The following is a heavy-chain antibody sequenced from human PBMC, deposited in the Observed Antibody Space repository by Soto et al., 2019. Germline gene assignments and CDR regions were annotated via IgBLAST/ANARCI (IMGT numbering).Heavy chain of an antibody. Sequence: QVQLVESGGGLVKPGGSLRLSCAASGITFSDYYMSWIHQAPGKGLEWVSYISSSGHNTEHADSVRGRFTTSRDNARNSLYLQMNRLRVEDTAVYYCARDLDCMDVWGQGTTVTGSS. CDR2: ISSSGHNT. CDR3: ARDLDCMDV. J-gene: IGHJ6*02. V-gene: IGHV3-11*05. CDR1: GITFSDYY.